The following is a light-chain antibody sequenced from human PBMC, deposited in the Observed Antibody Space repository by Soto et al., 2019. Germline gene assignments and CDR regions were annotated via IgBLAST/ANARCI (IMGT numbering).Light chain of an antibody. CDR1: QSVSSSY. Sequence: EIVLTQSPGTLSLSPGERATLSCRASQSVSSSYLAWYQQKPGQAPRLIIYGASSRATGIPDRFSGSGSGTDFTLTVSRLEPEDFAVYYCQQYGNSPWTLGQGTKVDIK. V-gene: IGKV3-20*01. CDR2: GAS. CDR3: QQYGNSPWT. J-gene: IGKJ1*01.